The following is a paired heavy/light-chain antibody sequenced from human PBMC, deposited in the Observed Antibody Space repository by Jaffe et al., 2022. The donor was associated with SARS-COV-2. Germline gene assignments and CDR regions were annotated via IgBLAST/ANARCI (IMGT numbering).Heavy chain of an antibody. V-gene: IGHV3-15*01. CDR3: STEGLADEINVDF. CDR1: GFTFSDAW. D-gene: IGHD3-3*02. CDR2: IKSKADNETT. J-gene: IGHJ4*02. Sequence: EVQLVESGGGLVKPGGSLRLSCAASGFTFSDAWMTWVRQAPGKGLEWVGRIKSKADNETTDYAAAVKGRFTISRDDIKKTLYLQMNSLKNDDTAVYYCSTEGLADEINVDFWGQGSLVTVSS.
Light chain of an antibody. CDR3: YSTDSSGNHWV. J-gene: IGLJ3*02. V-gene: IGLV3-10*01. CDR2: EDN. CDR1: ALPKKY. Sequence: SYELTQPPSVSVSPGQTARITCSGDALPKKYAFWYQQKSGQAPVLVIYEDNKRPSGIPERFSGSSSGTMATLTISGAQVEDEGDYYCYSTDSSGNHWVFGGGTKLTVL.